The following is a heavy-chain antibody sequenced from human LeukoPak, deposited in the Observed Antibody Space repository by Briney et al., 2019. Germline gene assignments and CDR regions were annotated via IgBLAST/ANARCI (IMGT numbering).Heavy chain of an antibody. CDR3: VAELRFLEWLGNY. CDR1: GGTFSSYT. J-gene: IGHJ4*02. D-gene: IGHD3-3*01. V-gene: IGHV1-69*02. CDR2: IIPILGIA. Sequence: ASVKVSCKASGGTFSSYTISWVRQAPGQGLEWMGRIIPILGIANYAQKFQGRVTITADKSTSTAYMELSSLRFEDTAVYYCVAELRFLEWLGNYWGQGTLVTVSS.